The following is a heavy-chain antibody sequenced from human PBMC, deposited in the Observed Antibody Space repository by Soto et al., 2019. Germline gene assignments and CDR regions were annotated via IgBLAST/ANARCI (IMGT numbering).Heavy chain of an antibody. V-gene: IGHV3-30*18. CDR2: ISYDGSNK. CDR1: GFTFSSYG. Sequence: GGSLRLSCAASGFTFSSYGMHWVRQAPGKGLEWVAVISYDGSNKYYADSVKGRFTISRDNSKNTLYLQMNSLRAEDTAVYYCAKGLTVTTSSTFYYGMDVWRQGTTVTVS. CDR3: AKGLTVTTSSTFYYGMDV. J-gene: IGHJ6*02. D-gene: IGHD4-17*01.